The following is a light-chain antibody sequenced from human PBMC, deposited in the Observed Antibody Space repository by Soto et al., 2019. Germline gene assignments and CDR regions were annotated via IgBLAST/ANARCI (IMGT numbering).Light chain of an antibody. J-gene: IGLJ2*01. V-gene: IGLV2-14*03. CDR2: DVS. CDR3: SSFTSINTEV. Sequence: QSALTQPASVSGSPGQSITIYCTGSSSDVGGENYVSWYQQHPDKAPKLMLYDVSHRPFGVSDRFSGSKSGNTASLTISGLQAEDEADYYCSSFTSINTEVFGTGTKLTVL. CDR1: SSDVGGENY.